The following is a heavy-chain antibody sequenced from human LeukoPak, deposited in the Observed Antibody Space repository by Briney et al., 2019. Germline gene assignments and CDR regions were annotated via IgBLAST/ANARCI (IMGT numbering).Heavy chain of an antibody. V-gene: IGHV3-33*08. CDR2: IWYDGSIK. CDR3: ARGMGELSLDDAFDI. Sequence: GGSLRLSCAASGFPFSSYAMHWVRQAPGKGLEWVAFIWYDGSIKYYADSVKGRFTISRDNAKNSLYLQMNSLRAEDTAVYYCARGMGELSLDDAFDIWGQGTMVTVSS. CDR1: GFPFSSYA. D-gene: IGHD3-16*02. J-gene: IGHJ3*02.